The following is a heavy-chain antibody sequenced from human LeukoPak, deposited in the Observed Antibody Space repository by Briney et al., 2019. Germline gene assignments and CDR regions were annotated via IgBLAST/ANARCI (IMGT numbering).Heavy chain of an antibody. D-gene: IGHD3-10*01. V-gene: IGHV1-46*01. Sequence: ASVKVSCKVSGYTLAELSMHWVRQAPGQGLEWMGIINPSGGSTSYAQKFQGRVTMTRDTSTSTVYMELSSLRSEDTAVYYCARDSSLLWFGDLGFDYWGQGTLVTVSS. CDR3: ARDSSLLWFGDLGFDY. J-gene: IGHJ4*02. CDR2: INPSGGST. CDR1: GYTLAELS.